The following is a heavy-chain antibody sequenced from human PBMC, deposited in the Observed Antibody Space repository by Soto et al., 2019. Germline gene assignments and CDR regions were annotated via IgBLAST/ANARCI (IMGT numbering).Heavy chain of an antibody. CDR2: IWFDGSKE. D-gene: IGHD2-2*01. J-gene: IGHJ5*01. Sequence: QVELVESGGGVVQPGGSLRLACAASGFTFSSYGMHCVRQAPGKGLEWVAVIWFDGSKEFYAASVEGRFTISRDNSKNMVYLEMNSPRDVDTAVYYCVRAVPVAKGWFDSWGQGTLVTVSS. CDR1: GFTFSSYG. V-gene: IGHV3-33*01. CDR3: VRAVPVAKGWFDS.